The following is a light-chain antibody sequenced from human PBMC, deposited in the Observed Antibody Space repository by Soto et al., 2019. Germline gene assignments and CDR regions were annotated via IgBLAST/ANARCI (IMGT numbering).Light chain of an antibody. CDR1: QTVSRNY. CDR3: QQSGRP. Sequence: EIVLTQSAGNLSLSPGERSNLSCRASQTVSRNYLAWYQQKPGQAPRLLIYGASSRATGIPDRFSGSGSGTEFTLTISRLEPEDSAVYSCQQSGRPFGPGTKVDIK. CDR2: GAS. V-gene: IGKV3-20*01. J-gene: IGKJ1*01.